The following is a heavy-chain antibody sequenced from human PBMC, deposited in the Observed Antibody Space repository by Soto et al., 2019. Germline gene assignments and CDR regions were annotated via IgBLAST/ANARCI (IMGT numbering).Heavy chain of an antibody. CDR3: ARVPAAKYYYYGMDV. CDR2: ISAYNGNT. CDR1: GYTFTSYG. J-gene: IGHJ6*02. D-gene: IGHD2-2*01. V-gene: IGHV1-18*01. Sequence: QVQLVQSGAEVKKPGASVKVSCKASGYTFTSYGISWVRQAPGQGLEWMGWISAYNGNTNYAQKLQGRVTMTTDTSTRTAYMELRSLRSDDTAVYYCARVPAAKYYYYGMDVWGQGTTVTVSS.